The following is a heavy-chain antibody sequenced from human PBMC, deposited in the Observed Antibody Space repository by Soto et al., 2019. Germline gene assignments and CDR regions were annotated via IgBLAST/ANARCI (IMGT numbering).Heavy chain of an antibody. V-gene: IGHV4-59*01. J-gene: IGHJ3*02. CDR3: ARASRFLENAFDI. CDR1: GGSISSYY. Sequence: SETLSLTCTVSGGSISSYYWSWIRQPPGKGLEWIGYIYYSGSTNYNPSLKSRVTISVDTSKNQFSLKLSSVTAADTAVYYCARASRFLENAFDIWGQGTMVTVSS. CDR2: IYYSGST. D-gene: IGHD3-3*01.